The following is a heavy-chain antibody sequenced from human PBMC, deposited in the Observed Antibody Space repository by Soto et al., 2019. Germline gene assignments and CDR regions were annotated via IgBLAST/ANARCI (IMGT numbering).Heavy chain of an antibody. V-gene: IGHV4-39*01. D-gene: IGHD1-26*01. CDR2: IYYSGST. Sequence: PSETLSLTCTVSGGSISSSSYYWGWIRQPPGKGLEWIGSIYYSGSTYYNPSLKSRVTISVDTSKNQFSLKLSSVTAADTAVYYCARLTPYSGSYQYYFDYWGQGTLVTVSS. J-gene: IGHJ4*02. CDR3: ARLTPYSGSYQYYFDY. CDR1: GGSISSSSYY.